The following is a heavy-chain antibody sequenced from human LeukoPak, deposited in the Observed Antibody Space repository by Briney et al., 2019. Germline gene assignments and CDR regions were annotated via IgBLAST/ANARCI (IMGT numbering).Heavy chain of an antibody. J-gene: IGHJ6*03. V-gene: IGHV3-30*03. Sequence: GGSLRLSCAASGFTFSSYGMHWVRQAPGKGLEWVAVISYDGSNKYYADSVKGRFTISRDNSKNTLYLQMNSLRAEDTAVYYCARVGNWNYHYYYMDVWGKGTTVTISS. D-gene: IGHD1-20*01. CDR3: ARVGNWNYHYYYMDV. CDR2: ISYDGSNK. CDR1: GFTFSSYG.